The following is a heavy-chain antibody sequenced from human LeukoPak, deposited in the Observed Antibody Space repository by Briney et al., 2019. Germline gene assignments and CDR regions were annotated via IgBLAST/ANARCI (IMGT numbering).Heavy chain of an antibody. V-gene: IGHV3-21*01. J-gene: IGHJ4*02. CDR3: ARVPTASSDYIWGSFRY. CDR2: ISISSSYI. CDR1: GITFRNYT. D-gene: IGHD3-16*02. Sequence: GGSLRLSCAASGITFRNYTMNWVRQAPGKGLEWVSSISISSSYIYYADSVKGRFTISRDNAKNSLYLQMNSLRAEDTAVYYCARVPTASSDYIWGSFRYWGQGSLVTVSS.